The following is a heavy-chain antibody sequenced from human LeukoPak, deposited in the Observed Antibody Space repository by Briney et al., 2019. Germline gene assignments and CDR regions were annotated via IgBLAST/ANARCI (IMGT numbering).Heavy chain of an antibody. Sequence: GGSLRLSCVASGFTFSNYAMDWVRQAPGKGLEWVSYITNSGSTIHYADSVRGRFTISRDNAKNSLYLQMNSLRAEDTAVYYCARSIGLTGGGVDVWGQGTTVTVSS. J-gene: IGHJ6*02. CDR3: ARSIGLTGGGVDV. CDR2: ITNSGSTI. CDR1: GFTFSNYA. V-gene: IGHV3-48*03. D-gene: IGHD3-9*01.